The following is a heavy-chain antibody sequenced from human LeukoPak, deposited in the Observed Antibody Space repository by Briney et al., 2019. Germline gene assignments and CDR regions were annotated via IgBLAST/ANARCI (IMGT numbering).Heavy chain of an antibody. CDR1: GGSISTYY. D-gene: IGHD3-22*01. Sequence: PSETLSLTCTVSGGSISTYYWSWIRQPPGKGLGWMGYIYYSGSTNYNPSLKSRVTISLDTSKNQFSLKLNSVTAADTAMYYCARSFSPNYYDLLDYWGQGTLVTVSS. CDR3: ARSFSPNYYDLLDY. V-gene: IGHV4-59*01. J-gene: IGHJ4*02. CDR2: IYYSGST.